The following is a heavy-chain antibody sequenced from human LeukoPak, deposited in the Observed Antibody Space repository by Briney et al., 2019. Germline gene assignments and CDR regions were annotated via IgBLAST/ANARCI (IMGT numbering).Heavy chain of an antibody. CDR2: INPNSGGT. J-gene: IGHJ4*02. V-gene: IGHV1-2*02. CDR1: GYTFTSYY. D-gene: IGHD4-17*01. CDR3: ARDYGDYRGANY. Sequence: ASVKVSCKASGYTFTSYYMHWVRQAPGQGLEWMGWINPNSGGTNYAQKFQGRVTMTRDTSISTAYMELSRLRSDDTAVYYCARDYGDYRGANYWGQGTLVTVSS.